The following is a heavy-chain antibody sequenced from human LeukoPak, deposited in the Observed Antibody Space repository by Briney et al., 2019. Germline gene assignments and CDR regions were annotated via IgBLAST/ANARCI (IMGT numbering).Heavy chain of an antibody. CDR2: IRSKAYGGTT. CDR3: TRDLTEEPGREAVDY. V-gene: IGHV3-49*03. CDR1: GFTFGDYA. D-gene: IGHD7-27*01. J-gene: IGHJ4*02. Sequence: HPGGSLRLSCTASGFTFGDYAMSWFRQAPGKGLEWVGFIRSKAYGGTTEYAASVKGRFTISRDDSKSIAYLQMNSLKTEDTAVYYCTRDLTEEPGREAVDYWGQGTLVTVSS.